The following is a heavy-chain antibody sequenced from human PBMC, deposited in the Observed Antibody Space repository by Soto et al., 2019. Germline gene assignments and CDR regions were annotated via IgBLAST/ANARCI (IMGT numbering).Heavy chain of an antibody. CDR1: GDSVSSNSAA. Sequence: SQTLSLTCAISGDSVSSNSAAWNWIRQSPSRGLEWLGRTYYRSKWYNDYAVSVKSRITINPDTSKNQFSLQLNSVTPEDTAVYYCARDSRPDFWSGYFALDIWGQGTMVTVSS. CDR2: TYYRSKWYN. V-gene: IGHV6-1*01. CDR3: ARDSRPDFWSGYFALDI. D-gene: IGHD3-3*01. J-gene: IGHJ3*02.